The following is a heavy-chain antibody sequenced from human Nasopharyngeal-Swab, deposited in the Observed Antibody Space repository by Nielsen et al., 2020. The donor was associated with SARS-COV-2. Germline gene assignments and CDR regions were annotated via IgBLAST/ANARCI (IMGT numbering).Heavy chain of an antibody. V-gene: IGHV1-69*06. D-gene: IGHD3-3*01. Sequence: SVKVSCKASGYTFINYGISWVRQAPGQGLEWMGGIIPIFGTANYAQKFQGRVTITADKSTSTAYMELSSLRSEDTAVYYCARGDFWSGFQRGGNYYGMDVWGQGTTVTVSS. J-gene: IGHJ6*02. CDR2: IIPIFGTA. CDR3: ARGDFWSGFQRGGNYYGMDV. CDR1: GYTFINYG.